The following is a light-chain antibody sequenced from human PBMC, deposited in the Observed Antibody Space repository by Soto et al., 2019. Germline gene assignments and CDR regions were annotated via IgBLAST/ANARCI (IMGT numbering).Light chain of an antibody. J-gene: IGKJ2*01. CDR3: LQYNTWPYT. Sequence: EIVMTQSPATLSVSPGERATLSCRASQSVSSNLAWYQQKPGQAPRLLIYGASTKATGIPARFSGSRSGTEFTLTISSLQSENFAVYYCLQYNTWPYTFGQGTKLEIK. CDR2: GAS. V-gene: IGKV3-15*01. CDR1: QSVSSN.